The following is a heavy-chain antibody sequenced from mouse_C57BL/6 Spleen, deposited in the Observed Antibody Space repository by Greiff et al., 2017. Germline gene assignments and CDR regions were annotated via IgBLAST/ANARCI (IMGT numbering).Heavy chain of an antibody. CDR2: IDPSDSYT. CDR3: ARGGLLGPFAY. CDR1: GYTFTSYW. D-gene: IGHD1-1*01. J-gene: IGHJ3*01. V-gene: IGHV1-50*01. Sequence: VQLQQPGAELVKPGASVKLSCKASGYTFTSYWMQWVKQRPGQGLEWIGEIDPSDSYTNYNPKFKGKATVTEDTSSSTAYMQLSSLTSEDSAVYYCARGGLLGPFAYWGQGTLVTVSA.